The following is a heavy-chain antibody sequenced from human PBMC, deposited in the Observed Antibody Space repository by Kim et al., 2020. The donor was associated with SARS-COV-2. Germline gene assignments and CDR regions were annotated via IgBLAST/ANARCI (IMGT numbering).Heavy chain of an antibody. V-gene: IGHV7-4-1*02. CDR3: AREFMVRGVIIEDY. CDR1: GYTSTSYA. D-gene: IGHD3-10*01. CDR2: INTNTGNP. Sequence: ASVKVSCKASGYTSTSYAMNWVRQAPGQGLEWMGWINTNTGNPTYAQGFTGRFVFSLDTSVSTAYLQISSLKAEDTAVYYCAREFMVRGVIIEDYWGQGTLVTVSS. J-gene: IGHJ4*02.